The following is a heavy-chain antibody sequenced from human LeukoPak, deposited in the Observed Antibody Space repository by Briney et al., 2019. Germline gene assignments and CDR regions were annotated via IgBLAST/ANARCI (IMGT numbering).Heavy chain of an antibody. CDR2: INHSGST. J-gene: IGHJ6*02. Sequence: SETLSLTCAVYGGSFSGYYWSWIRQPPGKGLEWIGEINHSGSTNYNPSLKSLVTISVDTSKTQFSLKLSSVPAADTAVYYCARGRRTYYYGSGSRSMDYYYYGMDVWGQGTTVTVSS. D-gene: IGHD3-10*01. V-gene: IGHV4-34*01. CDR3: ARGRRTYYYGSGSRSMDYYYYGMDV. CDR1: GGSFSGYY.